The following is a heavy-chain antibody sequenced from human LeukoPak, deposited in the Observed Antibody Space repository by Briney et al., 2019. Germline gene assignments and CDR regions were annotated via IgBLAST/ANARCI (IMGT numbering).Heavy chain of an antibody. CDR2: INSDGSST. J-gene: IGHJ4*02. D-gene: IGHD5-18*01. CDR3: ARDTYTNTWYVDY. V-gene: IGHV3-74*01. Sequence: GGSLRLSCAASGFTFSNYWMHWVRQAPGKGLVWVSRINSDGSSTNYADSVKGRFTISRDNAKNTLYLQMNGLRAEDTAVYYCARDTYTNTWYVDYWGQGTLVTVSS. CDR1: GFTFSNYW.